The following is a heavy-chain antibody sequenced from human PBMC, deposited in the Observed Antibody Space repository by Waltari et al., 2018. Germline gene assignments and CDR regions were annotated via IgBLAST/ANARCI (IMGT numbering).Heavy chain of an antibody. CDR1: GFSLSTIGVG. CDR2: IYWDDDK. D-gene: IGHD3-3*01. J-gene: IGHJ4*02. V-gene: IGHV2-5*02. Sequence: QITLKESGPTLVKPTQTLTLTCTFSGFSLSTIGVGVGWIRQPPGKALEWLALIYWDDDKRYSPSLKSRLTITKDTSKNQVVLTMTNMDPVDTATYYCAHLYYDFWSGYPQHYFDYWGQGTLVTVSS. CDR3: AHLYYDFWSGYPQHYFDY.